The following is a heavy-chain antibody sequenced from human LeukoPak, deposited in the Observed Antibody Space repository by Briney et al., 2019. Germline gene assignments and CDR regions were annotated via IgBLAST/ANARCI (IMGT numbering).Heavy chain of an antibody. D-gene: IGHD1-26*01. J-gene: IGHJ4*02. CDR3: ARDTGGLWYFDY. CDR2: INPNSGGT. V-gene: IGHV1-2*02. Sequence: ASVKVSCRASGYTFTGYYMHWVRQAPGQGLEWMGWINPNSGGTNYAQKFQGRVTMTRDTSISTAYMELSRLRSDDTAVYYCARDTGGLWYFDYWGQGTLVTVSS. CDR1: GYTFTGYY.